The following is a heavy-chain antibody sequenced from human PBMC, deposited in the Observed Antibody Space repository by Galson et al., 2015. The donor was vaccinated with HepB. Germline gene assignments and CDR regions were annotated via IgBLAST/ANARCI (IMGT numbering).Heavy chain of an antibody. Sequence: SVKVSCKASGNIVTGYYIHWIRQAPGQGLEWMGRMSPILGGTNYAQKFQGRVIMTSDTSISTAYMELSSLRSDDTAKYYCVSLQLRPSFSSDWGQGSLVVVSS. CDR2: MSPILGGT. V-gene: IGHV1-2*06. J-gene: IGHJ4*02. CDR1: GNIVTGYY. CDR3: VSLQLRPSFSSD. D-gene: IGHD1-1*01.